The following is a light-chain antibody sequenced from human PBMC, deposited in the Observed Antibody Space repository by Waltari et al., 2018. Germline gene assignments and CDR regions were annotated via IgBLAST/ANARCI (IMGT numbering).Light chain of an antibody. CDR3: QQLDKYPLT. J-gene: IGKJ4*01. CDR1: EGISTY. Sequence: IQLTQSPSSLSASVGDKVTIACRASEGISTYLARYQQQPGKAPKLLIYGASTLQSGVPSRFSGSGSGTDFTLTISSLQPGDFATYYCQQLDKYPLTFGGGTKVEIK. CDR2: GAS. V-gene: IGKV1-9*01.